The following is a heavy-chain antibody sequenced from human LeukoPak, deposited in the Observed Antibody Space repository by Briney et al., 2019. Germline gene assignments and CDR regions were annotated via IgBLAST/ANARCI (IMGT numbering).Heavy chain of an antibody. V-gene: IGHV1-2*02. CDR3: ARALRYCSSTSCYKYAFDI. CDR1: GYTFSGNH. D-gene: IGHD2-2*02. CDR2: INPNSGGT. J-gene: IGHJ3*02. Sequence: ASVKVSCKASGYTFSGNHMHWVRQAPGQGLEWMGWINPNSGGTNYPQKFQGRVTMTRDTSISTAYMELSSLISDDTAVYYCARALRYCSSTSCYKYAFDIWGQGTMATVSS.